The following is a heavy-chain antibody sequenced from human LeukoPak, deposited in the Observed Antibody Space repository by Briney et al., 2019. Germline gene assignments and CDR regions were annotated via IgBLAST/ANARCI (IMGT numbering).Heavy chain of an antibody. Sequence: GGSLRLSCAASGFTVSSNYMSWVRQAPGKGLDWVSVIYSCGSTDYADSLKSRFTIFRGNSTNTLYLQMNSLRAEDTAVYYCATGYRGYGSGNYAALYYYYYMDVWGKGTTVTVSS. V-gene: IGHV3-66*03. CDR3: ATGYRGYGSGNYAALYYYYYMDV. J-gene: IGHJ6*03. CDR2: IYSCGST. CDR1: GFTVSSNY. D-gene: IGHD3-10*01.